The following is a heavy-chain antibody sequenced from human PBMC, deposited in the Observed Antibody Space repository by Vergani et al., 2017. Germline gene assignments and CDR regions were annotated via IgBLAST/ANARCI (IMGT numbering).Heavy chain of an antibody. CDR3: AKVRPFLGGSYFSSALDY. J-gene: IGHJ4*02. Sequence: QVQLVESGGGVVQPGRSLRLSCTSSGFTFSTYAMHWVRQAPGKGLEWVAIIYYDGSKKYYADSVKGRFTISRDNSRNTLDLLMSSLRAEDTAIYYCAKVRPFLGGSYFSSALDYWGQGTLVTVSS. D-gene: IGHD1-26*01. V-gene: IGHV3-33*06. CDR2: IYYDGSKK. CDR1: GFTFSTYA.